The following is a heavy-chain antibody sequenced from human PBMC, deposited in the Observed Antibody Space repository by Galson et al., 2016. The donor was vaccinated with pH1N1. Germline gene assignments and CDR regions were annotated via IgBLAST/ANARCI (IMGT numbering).Heavy chain of an antibody. Sequence: QSGAEVKKPGESLKISCKASGYIFTSQWIAWVRQVPGKGLGWVGVVNPGGSTIRYSPPFQGQVTISSDKSINIAYLQWISLRASDTATYYCARQYDFGDYRGDAFDIWGQGTVVIVSS. V-gene: IGHV5-51*03. CDR1: GYIFTSQW. D-gene: IGHD4-17*01. J-gene: IGHJ3*02. CDR3: ARQYDFGDYRGDAFDI. CDR2: VNPGGSTI.